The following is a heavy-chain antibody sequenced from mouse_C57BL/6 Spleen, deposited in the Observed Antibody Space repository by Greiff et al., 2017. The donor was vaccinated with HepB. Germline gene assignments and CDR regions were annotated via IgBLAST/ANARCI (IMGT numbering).Heavy chain of an antibody. J-gene: IGHJ1*03. CDR2: INPNNGGT. V-gene: IGHV1-26*01. D-gene: IGHD1-1*01. CDR1: GYTFTDYY. CDR3: AGDYGSSSYWYFDV. Sequence: EVQLQQSGPELVKPGASVKISCKASGYTFTDYYMNWVKQSHGKSLEWIGDINPNNGGTSYNQKFKGKATLTVDKSSSTAYMELHSLTSEDSAVYYCAGDYGSSSYWYFDVWGTGTTVTVSS.